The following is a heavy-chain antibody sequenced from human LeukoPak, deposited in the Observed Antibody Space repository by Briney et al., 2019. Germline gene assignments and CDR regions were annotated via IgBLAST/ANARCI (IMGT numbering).Heavy chain of an antibody. D-gene: IGHD2-15*01. CDR1: GVTLSSYA. CDR3: AKTPGDCTGGTCYSFDY. CDR2: ISSSGSGDNT. J-gene: IGHJ4*02. Sequence: PGGSLRLSCAASGVTLSSYAMSWARQAPGKGLEWVSGISSSGSGDNTYYADSVKGRFTVSRDNSKNTLYLQMNSLRAEDTAVYYCAKTPGDCTGGTCYSFDYWGQGSLVTVSS. V-gene: IGHV3-23*01.